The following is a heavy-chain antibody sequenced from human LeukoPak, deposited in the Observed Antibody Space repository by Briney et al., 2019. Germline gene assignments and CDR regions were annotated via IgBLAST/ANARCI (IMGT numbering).Heavy chain of an antibody. V-gene: IGHV1-2*04. Sequence: ASVKLSCKASGSTFTGYYMHWVRQAPGQGPEWMGWINPNSGGTNYAQKFQGWVTMTRDTTISTAYMELSRLRSDDTAVYYCARADTTYGSGSYFTFDYWGQGTLVTVSS. D-gene: IGHD3-10*01. CDR1: GSTFTGYY. CDR2: INPNSGGT. CDR3: ARADTTYGSGSYFTFDY. J-gene: IGHJ4*02.